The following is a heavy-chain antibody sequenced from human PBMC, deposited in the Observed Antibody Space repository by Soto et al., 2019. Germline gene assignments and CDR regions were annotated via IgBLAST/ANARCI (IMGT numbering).Heavy chain of an antibody. CDR2: IKEDGSEA. CDR3: ARSGRKWLGGTLFYYFDF. Sequence: HPGGSLRLSCAASGFVFIVYWMSWVRQAPGKGLEWVANIKEDGSEANYVDSVKGRFAVSRDKDTNSLYLQLNSLTPEDTAVYYCARSGRKWLGGTLFYYFDFWGQGTLVTVS. D-gene: IGHD3-10*01. V-gene: IGHV3-7*01. J-gene: IGHJ4*02. CDR1: GFVFIVYW.